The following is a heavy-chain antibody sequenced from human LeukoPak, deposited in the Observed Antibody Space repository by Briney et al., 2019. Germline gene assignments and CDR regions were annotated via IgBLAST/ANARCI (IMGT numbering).Heavy chain of an antibody. CDR2: ISGSGGST. Sequence: QPGGSLRLSCAASGFTFDDYAMHWVRQAPGKGLEWVSAISGSGGSTYYADSVKGRFTISRDNSKNTLYLQMNSLRAEDTAVYYCAKDVKGGFTFGGVDYWGQGTLVTVSS. J-gene: IGHJ4*02. D-gene: IGHD3-16*01. CDR1: GFTFDDYA. V-gene: IGHV3-23*01. CDR3: AKDVKGGFTFGGVDY.